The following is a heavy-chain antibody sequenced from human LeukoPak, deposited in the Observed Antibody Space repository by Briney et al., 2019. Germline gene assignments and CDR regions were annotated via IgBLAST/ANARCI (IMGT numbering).Heavy chain of an antibody. CDR1: GFTFSSYG. D-gene: IGHD2-2*01. J-gene: IGHJ6*02. CDR2: IWYDGSNK. V-gene: IGHV3-33*01. Sequence: GGSLRLSCAASGFTFSSYGMHWVRQAPGKGLEWVAVIWYDGSNKYYADSVKGRFTISRDNSKNTLYLQMNSLRAEDTAVYYCARGLLGYCSSTSCSFLYYYYGMDVWGQGTTVTVSS. CDR3: ARGLLGYCSSTSCSFLYYYYGMDV.